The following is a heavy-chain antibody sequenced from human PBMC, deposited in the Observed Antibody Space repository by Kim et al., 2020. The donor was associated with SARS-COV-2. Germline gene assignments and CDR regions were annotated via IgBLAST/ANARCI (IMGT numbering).Heavy chain of an antibody. CDR2: IYYSGST. V-gene: IGHV4-30-4*01. J-gene: IGHJ4*02. Sequence: SETLSLTCTVSGGSISSGDYYWSWIRQPPGKGLEWIGYIYYSGSTYYNPSLKSRVTISVDTSKNQFSLKLSSVTAAVTAVYYCARIEEAAMIFDYWGQVTLVAVP. CDR1: GGSISSGDYY. D-gene: IGHD2-2*01. CDR3: ARIEEAAMIFDY.